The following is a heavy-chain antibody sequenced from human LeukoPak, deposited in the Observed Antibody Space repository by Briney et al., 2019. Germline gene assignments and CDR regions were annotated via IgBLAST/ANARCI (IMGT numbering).Heavy chain of an antibody. CDR2: IYPGASDT. D-gene: IGHD3-16*01. J-gene: IGHJ3*02. CDR1: GYSFTSFW. Sequence: GESVKISCKGSGYSFTSFWIGWVRQMPGKGLEWMGIIYPGASDTRYSPSFRGQVTISADESISTAYLQWSSLKASDTAMYYCARLGTYDYVWGSPGDIWGQGTMVTVSS. CDR3: ARLGTYDYVWGSPGDI. V-gene: IGHV5-51*01.